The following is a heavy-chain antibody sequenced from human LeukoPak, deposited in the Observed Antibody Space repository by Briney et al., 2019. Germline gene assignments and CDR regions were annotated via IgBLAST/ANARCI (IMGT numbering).Heavy chain of an antibody. V-gene: IGHV1-18*01. CDR2: ISTQSGNT. CDR1: GYTLTSYG. J-gene: IGHJ4*02. Sequence: ASVKVSCKASGYTLTSYGINWMRQAPGQGLEWMGWISTQSGNTNYAQKVQGRLTLTTDRSTNTAYMELRSLRSDDTAVYYCARGPYGDKWGQGTMVTVSS. CDR3: ARGPYGDK. D-gene: IGHD4-17*01.